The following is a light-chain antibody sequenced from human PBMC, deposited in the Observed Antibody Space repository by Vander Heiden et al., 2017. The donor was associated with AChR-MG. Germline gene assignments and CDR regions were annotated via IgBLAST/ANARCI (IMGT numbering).Light chain of an antibody. V-gene: IGLV1-40*01. CDR2: GNS. J-gene: IGLJ3*02. CDR3: QSYDSSLSGSV. CDR1: SSNIGAGYD. Sequence: QSVLTQPPSVSAAPGQRVTISCTGSSSNIGAGYDVRWYQQLPGTAPKLLIYGNSNRPSGVPDRFSSSKSGTSASLAIAGLQAEDEADYYCQSYDSSLSGSVFGGGTKLTVL.